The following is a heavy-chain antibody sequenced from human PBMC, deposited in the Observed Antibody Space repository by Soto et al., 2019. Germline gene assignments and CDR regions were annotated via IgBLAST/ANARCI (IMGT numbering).Heavy chain of an antibody. CDR1: GFTFSSYA. CDR3: AKDRNYDILTGYSPSYY. D-gene: IGHD3-9*01. CDR2: ISGSGGGT. J-gene: IGHJ4*02. Sequence: GGSLRLSCAASGFTFSSYAMSWVRQAPGKGLEWVSAISGSGGGTYYADSVKGRFTISRDNSKNTLYLQMNSLRAEDTAVYYCAKDRNYDILTGYSPSYYWGQGTLVTVSS. V-gene: IGHV3-23*01.